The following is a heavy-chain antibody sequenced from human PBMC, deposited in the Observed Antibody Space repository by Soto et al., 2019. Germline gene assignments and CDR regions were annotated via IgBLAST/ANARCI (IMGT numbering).Heavy chain of an antibody. CDR2: ISYDGSNK. D-gene: IGHD6-13*01. Sequence: GGSLRLSCAASGFTFSSYAMHWVRQAPGKGLEWVAVISYDGSNKYYADSVKGRFTISRDNSKNTLYLQMNSLRAEDTAVYYCARDLILAAAGPYWEYYYYGMDVWGQGTTVTVSS. CDR1: GFTFSSYA. J-gene: IGHJ6*02. CDR3: ARDLILAAAGPYWEYYYYGMDV. V-gene: IGHV3-30-3*01.